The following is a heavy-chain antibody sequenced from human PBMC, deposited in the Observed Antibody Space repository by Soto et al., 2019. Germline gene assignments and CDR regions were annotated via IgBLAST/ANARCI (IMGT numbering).Heavy chain of an antibody. CDR2: IYYSGST. Sequence: TLSLTGTVSGGSVSSGSYYWSWVRQPPGKGLEWIGYIYYSGSTKYKSSLKRRVTISVDTSKNQFFLKLTSVTAADTAVYYCARSIEGYYYDASAYAAGLDHWGQGTLVTVSS. CDR1: GGSVSSGSYY. CDR3: ARSIEGYYYDASAYAAGLDH. J-gene: IGHJ4*02. D-gene: IGHD3-22*01. V-gene: IGHV4-61*01.